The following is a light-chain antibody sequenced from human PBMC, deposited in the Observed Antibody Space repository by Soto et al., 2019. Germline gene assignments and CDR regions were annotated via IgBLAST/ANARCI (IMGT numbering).Light chain of an antibody. V-gene: IGLV2-14*01. J-gene: IGLJ1*01. Sequence: QSALTQPASVSGSPGQSITISCTGTSSDVGGYNYVSWYQQHPGKAPKLMIYDVSNRPSGVSNRFSGSKSGNTASLTISGLQAEDDADYYCSSYTSSSTYVFGPGTKLTVL. CDR2: DVS. CDR1: SSDVGGYNY. CDR3: SSYTSSSTYV.